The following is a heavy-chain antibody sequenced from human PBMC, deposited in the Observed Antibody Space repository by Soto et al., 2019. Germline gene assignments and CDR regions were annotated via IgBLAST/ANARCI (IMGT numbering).Heavy chain of an antibody. D-gene: IGHD2-8*02. J-gene: IGHJ3*02. CDR2: IYSGGST. CDR3: ASDLVPRGDAFDI. V-gene: IGHV3-53*04. CDR1: RFNVSSNY. Sequence: EVQLVESGGGLVRSGGSLRLSCAACRFNVSSNYMSWVRQAPGKGLEWVSVIYSGGSTYYADSVKGRFTISRHNSKNTLYLQMYSLRAEDTAVYYCASDLVPRGDAFDIWGQGTMVTVSS.